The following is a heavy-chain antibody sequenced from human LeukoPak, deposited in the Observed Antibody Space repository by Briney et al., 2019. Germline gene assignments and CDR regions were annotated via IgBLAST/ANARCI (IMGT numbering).Heavy chain of an antibody. CDR2: ISSSSSYI. D-gene: IGHD5-18*01. J-gene: IGHJ4*02. CDR3: ARVVVDTAMVTYYFDY. CDR1: GFTFSSYS. Sequence: GGSLRLSCAASGFTFSSYSMNWVRQAPGKGLEWVSSISSSSSYIYYADSVKGRFTISRDNAKNSLYLQMNSLRAEDTAVHYCARVVVDTAMVTYYFDYWGQGTLVTVSS. V-gene: IGHV3-21*01.